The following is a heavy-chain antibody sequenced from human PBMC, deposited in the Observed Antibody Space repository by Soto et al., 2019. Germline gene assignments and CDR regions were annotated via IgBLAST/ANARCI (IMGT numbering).Heavy chain of an antibody. J-gene: IGHJ5*02. Sequence: SETLSLTCTVSGGSISSSSYYWGWIRQPPGKGLEWIGSIYYSGSTYYNPSLKSRVTISVDTSKNQFSLKLSSVTAADTAVYYCARQEYLTRAWLDPWGQGTLVTVSS. CDR3: ARQEYLTRAWLDP. CDR1: GGSISSSSYY. D-gene: IGHD3-9*01. V-gene: IGHV4-39*01. CDR2: IYYSGST.